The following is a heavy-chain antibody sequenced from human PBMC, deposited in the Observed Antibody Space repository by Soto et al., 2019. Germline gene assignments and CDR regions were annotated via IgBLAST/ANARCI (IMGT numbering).Heavy chain of an antibody. Sequence: SETLSLTCTVSGGSITSSYWSWIRRPPGKGLEWIAYIYDTGISGYTPSTSYNPSLESRVTMSVDTSKRQFSLKLTSVTAADTAVYYCARGEDAFFYYGLDVRGQGITVTVSS. CDR1: GGSITSSY. CDR2: IYDTGISGYTPST. CDR3: ARGEDAFFYYGLDV. V-gene: IGHV4-59*01. J-gene: IGHJ6*02.